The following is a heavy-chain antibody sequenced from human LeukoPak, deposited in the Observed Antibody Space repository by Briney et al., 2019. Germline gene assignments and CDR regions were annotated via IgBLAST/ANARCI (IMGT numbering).Heavy chain of an antibody. D-gene: IGHD7-27*01. CDR3: ARHNWGSRTGLDY. CDR2: IYYSGST. Sequence: SETLSLTCTVSGGSISSYYWSWIRQPPGKGLEWIGYIYYSGSTNYNPSLKSRVTISVDTSKNQFSLKLSSVTAADTAVYYCARHNWGSRTGLDYWGQGTLVTVSS. V-gene: IGHV4-59*08. J-gene: IGHJ4*02. CDR1: GGSISSYY.